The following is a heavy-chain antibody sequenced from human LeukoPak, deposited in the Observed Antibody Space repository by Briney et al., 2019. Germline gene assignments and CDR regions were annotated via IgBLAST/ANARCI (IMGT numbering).Heavy chain of an antibody. Sequence: GGSLRLSCAASGFTFSNYDMHWVRQAPGKGLEWVAVIWFDGSNKFYADSVKGRFTISRDNSKNTLYLQMNSLRAEDTALYYCARVGGYTYGYAFDYWGQGTLVTVSS. D-gene: IGHD5-18*01. CDR1: GFTFSNYD. CDR2: IWFDGSNK. V-gene: IGHV3-33*01. CDR3: ARVGGYTYGYAFDY. J-gene: IGHJ4*02.